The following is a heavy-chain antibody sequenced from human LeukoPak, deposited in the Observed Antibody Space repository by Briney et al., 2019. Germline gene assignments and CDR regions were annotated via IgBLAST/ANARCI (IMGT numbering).Heavy chain of an antibody. D-gene: IGHD3-10*01. J-gene: IGHJ4*02. CDR1: GGSISSSHYY. CDR2: IYYSGST. V-gene: IGHV4-30-4*01. Sequence: PSETLSLTCTVSGGSISSSHYYWSWIRQPPEKGLEWIGYIYYSGSTYYNPSLKSRVAISVDMSKNQFSLKLNSVTAADTAVYYCASSKGSYYNVWGQGTLVTVSS. CDR3: ASSKGSYYNV.